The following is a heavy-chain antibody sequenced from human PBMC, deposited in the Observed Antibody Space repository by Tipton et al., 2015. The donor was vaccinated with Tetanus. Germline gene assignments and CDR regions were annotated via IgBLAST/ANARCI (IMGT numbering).Heavy chain of an antibody. V-gene: IGHV4-39*07. D-gene: IGHD3-3*01. CDR2: IHYTGST. CDR1: GGSIIVSNFY. Sequence: LRLSCRVSGGSIIVSNFYWGWIRQPPGKGLEWIGSIHYTGSTYLNPSLKSRVTTSVDTSKKQFSLMLSSVTAADTGIYYCARDITVYGVDAWGQGTTVTVSS. J-gene: IGHJ6*02. CDR3: ARDITVYGVDA.